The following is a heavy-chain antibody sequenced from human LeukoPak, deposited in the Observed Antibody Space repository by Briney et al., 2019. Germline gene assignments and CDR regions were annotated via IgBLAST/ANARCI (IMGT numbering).Heavy chain of an antibody. CDR2: ISSSSSTI. D-gene: IGHD3-16*01. J-gene: IGHJ4*02. Sequence: PGGSLRLSCAASGFTFSSYSMNWVRQAPGKGLEWVSYISSSSSTIYYADSVKGRFTISRDNAKNSLYLQMNSLRAEDTAVYYCARENKLRLALIDYWGQGTLVTVSS. CDR3: ARENKLRLALIDY. V-gene: IGHV3-48*04. CDR1: GFTFSSYS.